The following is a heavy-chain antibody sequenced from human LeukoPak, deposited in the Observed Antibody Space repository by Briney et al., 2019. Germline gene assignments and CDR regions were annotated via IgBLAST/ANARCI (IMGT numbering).Heavy chain of an antibody. J-gene: IGHJ3*02. Sequence: SETLSLTCTVSGYSISSGYYWGWIRQPPGKGLEWIGYIYYSGSTNYNPSLKSRVTISVDTSKNQFSLKLSSVTAADTAVYYCARGPVGGTTYNDGDAFDIWGQGTMVTVSS. CDR3: ARGPVGGTTYNDGDAFDI. CDR2: IYYSGST. V-gene: IGHV4-38-2*02. CDR1: GYSISSGYY. D-gene: IGHD1-7*01.